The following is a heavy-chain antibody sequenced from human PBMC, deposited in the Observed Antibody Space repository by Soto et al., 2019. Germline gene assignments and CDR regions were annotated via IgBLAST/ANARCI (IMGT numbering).Heavy chain of an antibody. V-gene: IGHV1-2*02. CDR2: INPNSGGT. D-gene: IGHD3-3*01. CDR1: GYTFTGYY. J-gene: IGHJ4*02. CDR3: ARGPYYDFWSGSRYLDY. Sequence: QVQLVQSGAEVKKPGASVKVSCKASGYTFTGYYMHWVRQAPGQGLEWMGWINPNSGGTNYAQKFQGRVTMTRDTSISTAYMELSRLRSDDMAVYYCARGPYYDFWSGSRYLDYWGQGTLVTVSS.